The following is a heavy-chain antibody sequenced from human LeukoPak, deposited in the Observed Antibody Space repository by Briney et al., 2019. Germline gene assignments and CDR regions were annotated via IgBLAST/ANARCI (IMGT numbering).Heavy chain of an antibody. D-gene: IGHD5-24*01. CDR2: ISSSSSYI. Sequence: GGSLRLSCAASGFTFSSYSMNWVRQAPGKGLEWVSSISSSSSYIYYADSVKGRFTISRDNSKNTLYLQMDSLRTEDTAVYYCARASRWLQFGADYWGQGTLVTVSS. J-gene: IGHJ4*02. V-gene: IGHV3-21*01. CDR1: GFTFSSYS. CDR3: ARASRWLQFGADY.